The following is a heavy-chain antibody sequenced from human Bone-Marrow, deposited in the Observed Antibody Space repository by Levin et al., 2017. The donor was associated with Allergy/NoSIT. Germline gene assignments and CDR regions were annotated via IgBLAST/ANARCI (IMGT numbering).Heavy chain of an antibody. Sequence: SCAASGFTFSRYAVAWVRQAPGQGLEWVSGMSGSGGRTVYADSVKGRFTISRDNSKNIMYLQMNSLRVEDTALYYCAREDNWNYDYWGQGTLVTVSS. D-gene: IGHD1-7*01. V-gene: IGHV3-23*01. J-gene: IGHJ4*02. CDR3: AREDNWNYDY. CDR2: MSGSGGRT. CDR1: GFTFSRYA.